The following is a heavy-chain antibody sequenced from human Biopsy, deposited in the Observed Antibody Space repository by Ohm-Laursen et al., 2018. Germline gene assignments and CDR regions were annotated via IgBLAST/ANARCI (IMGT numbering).Heavy chain of an antibody. J-gene: IGHJ3*02. V-gene: IGHV4-61*01. D-gene: IGHD5-12*01. CDR2: IYYSGST. CDR3: AGRPWPNAFDI. CDR1: GGSVSSGSYY. Sequence: TLSLTCSVSGGSVSSGSYYWSWIRQPPGKGLEWIGYIYYSGSTNYNPSLKSRITISVDTSRNQFSLKLSSVTAADTAVYYCAGRPWPNAFDILGQGTIVTVSS.